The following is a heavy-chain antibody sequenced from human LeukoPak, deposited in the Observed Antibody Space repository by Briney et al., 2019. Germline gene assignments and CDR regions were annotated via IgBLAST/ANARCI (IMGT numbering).Heavy chain of an antibody. CDR3: ARDDSIAAAGRYMDV. V-gene: IGHV4-61*02. J-gene: IGHJ6*03. D-gene: IGHD6-13*01. Sequence: PSQTLSLTCTVSGGSISSGSYYWSWIRQPAGKGLEWIGRIYTSGSTNYNPSLKSRVTISVDTSKNQFSLKLSSVTAAGTAVYYCARDDSIAAAGRYMDVWGKGTTVTVSS. CDR2: IYTSGST. CDR1: GGSISSGSYY.